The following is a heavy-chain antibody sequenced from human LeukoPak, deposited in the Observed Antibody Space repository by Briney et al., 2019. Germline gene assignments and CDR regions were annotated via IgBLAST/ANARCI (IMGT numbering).Heavy chain of an antibody. D-gene: IGHD6-19*01. Sequence: PSETLSLTCTVSGGSISSYYWSWIRQPPGKGLEWIGYIYYSGSTNYNPSLKSRVTISVDMSKNQFSLKLSSVTAADTAVYYCARRTTSYSSGWTYYFDYWGQGTLVTVSS. V-gene: IGHV4-59*08. CDR2: IYYSGST. J-gene: IGHJ4*02. CDR3: ARRTTSYSSGWTYYFDY. CDR1: GGSISSYY.